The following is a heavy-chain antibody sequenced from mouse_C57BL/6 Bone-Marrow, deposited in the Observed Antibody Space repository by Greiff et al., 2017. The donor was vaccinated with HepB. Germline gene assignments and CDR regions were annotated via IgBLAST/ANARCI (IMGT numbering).Heavy chain of an antibody. D-gene: IGHD1-1*01. V-gene: IGHV7-3*01. CDR2: IRNKANGYTT. Sequence: EVQLVESGGGLVQPGGSLSLSCAASGFTFTDYYMSWVRQPPGKALEWLGFIRNKANGYTTEYSASVKGRFTISRDNSQSIHYLQMNALRAEDSATYYCARYGGSSLDYWGQGTTLTVSS. J-gene: IGHJ2*01. CDR1: GFTFTDYY. CDR3: ARYGGSSLDY.